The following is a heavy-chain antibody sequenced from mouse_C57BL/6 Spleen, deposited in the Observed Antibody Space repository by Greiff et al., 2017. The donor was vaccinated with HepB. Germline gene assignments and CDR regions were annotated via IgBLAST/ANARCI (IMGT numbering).Heavy chain of an antibody. CDR1: GSTFTSYW. CDR3: AHSDGFFVGY. J-gene: IGHJ2*01. Sequence: QVQLQQPGTELVKPGASVKLSCKASGSTFTSYWMHWVKQRPGQGLEWIGNINPTIGVTHYNENFKNRATLTVDKSSSTAYMQLSSLTSEDSAVYYCAHSDGFFVGYWGQGTTRTVSS. CDR2: INPTIGVT. V-gene: IGHV1-53*01. D-gene: IGHD2-3*01.